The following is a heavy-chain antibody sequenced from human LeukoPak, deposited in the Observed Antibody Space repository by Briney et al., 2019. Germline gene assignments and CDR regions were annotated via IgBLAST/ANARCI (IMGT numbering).Heavy chain of an antibody. CDR3: AKRVGYGYGMDV. Sequence: GGSLRLSCEASGFSVSSNDMSWVRQDPGKGLECVSVIDRGGSTFYADSVKGRFTISRDNSKNTLYLQMNSLRVEDTAEFYCAKRVGYGYGMDVWGQGTTVTVSS. CDR1: GFSVSSND. CDR2: IDRGGST. D-gene: IGHD6-13*01. V-gene: IGHV3-53*01. J-gene: IGHJ6*02.